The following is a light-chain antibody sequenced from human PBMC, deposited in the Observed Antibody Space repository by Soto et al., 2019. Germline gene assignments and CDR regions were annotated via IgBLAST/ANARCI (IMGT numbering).Light chain of an antibody. V-gene: IGKV3-15*01. J-gene: IGKJ5*01. CDR3: QQRHNWPIT. CDR2: GAS. CDR1: QSVSSN. Sequence: EIVMTQSPATLSVSPGERATLSCRASQSVSSNLAWYQQKPGQAPRLLIYGASTRATGIPARFSGSGSGTEFTLTISSLQPDDFGVYYCQQRHNWPITFGQGTRLEIK.